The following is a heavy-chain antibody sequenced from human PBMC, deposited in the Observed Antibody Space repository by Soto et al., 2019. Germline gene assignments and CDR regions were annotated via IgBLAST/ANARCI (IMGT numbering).Heavy chain of an antibody. CDR2: INHSGST. V-gene: IGHV4-34*01. Sequence: SETLSLTCAVYGGSFSGYYWSWIRQPPGKGLEWIGEINHSGSTNYNPSLKSRVTISVDTSKNQFSLKLSSVTAADTAVYYCARNIAARLLDYWGQGTLVTVSS. CDR1: GGSFSGYY. J-gene: IGHJ4*02. D-gene: IGHD6-6*01. CDR3: ARNIAARLLDY.